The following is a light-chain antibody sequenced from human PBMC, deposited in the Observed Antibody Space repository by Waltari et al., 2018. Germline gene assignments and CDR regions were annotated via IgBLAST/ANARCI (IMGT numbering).Light chain of an antibody. Sequence: QSALTQPRSVSGSPGQSVPISSPGTRRAVGTYNPVSCYRQNPGKAPKLVIYDVTEPPSGVPDRFSGSKSGNTASLTISGLQAEDEADYYYCSYADTYTWVFGGGTKLTVL. J-gene: IGLJ3*02. CDR1: RRAVGTYNP. CDR3: CSYADTYTWV. CDR2: DVT. V-gene: IGLV2-11*01.